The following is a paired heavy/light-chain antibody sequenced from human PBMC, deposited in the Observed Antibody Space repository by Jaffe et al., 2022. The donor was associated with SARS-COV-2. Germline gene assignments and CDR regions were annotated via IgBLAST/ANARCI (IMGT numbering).Light chain of an antibody. Sequence: QSALTQPASVSGSPGQSITISCTGTSSDVGGYDYVSWYQQHPGKAPKVLIYEVTRRPSGVSNRFSGSKSGNTASLTISGLQVDDEADYYCCSYTTTSARVFGGGTKLTVL. CDR2: EVT. CDR3: CSYTTTSARV. CDR1: SSDVGGYDY. V-gene: IGLV2-14*03. J-gene: IGLJ3*02.
Heavy chain of an antibody. V-gene: IGHV1-3*01. D-gene: IGHD6-19*01. CDR1: GYTFIYHT. Sequence: QVQLVQSGAEVKKPGASVKVSCKASGYTFIYHTMHWVRQAPGQRLEWMGWINPGNGNTKYSENFRGRVAITKDTSASTTYMELSSLTSEDTAVYYCARDFSGPLKAFDYWGQGTLVTASS. CDR3: ARDFSGPLKAFDY. J-gene: IGHJ4*02. CDR2: INPGNGNT.